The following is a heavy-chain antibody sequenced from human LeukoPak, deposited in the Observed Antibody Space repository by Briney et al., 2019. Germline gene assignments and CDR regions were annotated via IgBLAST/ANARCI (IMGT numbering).Heavy chain of an antibody. D-gene: IGHD6-19*01. V-gene: IGHV3-7*04. CDR2: IKHDGSET. J-gene: IGHJ6*03. CDR3: ARGTHVAVPSTYYYDMDV. Sequence: PGGSLRLSCEASGFTFNYFWMSWVRQAPGKGLEWVANIKHDGSETHYVDSMKGRFTISRDNAKNSLFLQMNSLRAEDTAIYHCARGTHVAVPSTYYYDMDVWGKGTTVTVSS. CDR1: GFTFNYFW.